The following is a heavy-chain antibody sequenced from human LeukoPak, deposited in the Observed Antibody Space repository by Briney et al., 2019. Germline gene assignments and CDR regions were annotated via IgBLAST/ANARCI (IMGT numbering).Heavy chain of an antibody. D-gene: IGHD2-15*01. J-gene: IGHJ5*02. CDR2: INPNSGGT. CDR3: ARGLIDIVVVVAATSWFDP. Sequence: ASVKVSCKASGYTSTGYYMHWVRQAPGQGLEWMGWINPNSGGTNYAQKFQGRVTMTRDTSISTAYMELSRLRSDDTAVYYCARGLIDIVVVVAATSWFDPWGQGTLVTVSS. V-gene: IGHV1-2*02. CDR1: GYTSTGYY.